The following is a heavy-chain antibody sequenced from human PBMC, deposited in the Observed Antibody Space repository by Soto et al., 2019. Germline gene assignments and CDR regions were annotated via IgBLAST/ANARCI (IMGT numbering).Heavy chain of an antibody. Sequence: QVQLQESGPGLVRPSQTLSLTCTVSGASVNSDVYYWTWIRQHPEKGLEWIGYIYDSGSTYYNPSLERRISISLDPPKNPFSLNLKSVTAADTAIYYCARAPHYEILAAIDYWGQGTLVTVSS. J-gene: IGHJ4*02. CDR3: ARAPHYEILAAIDY. D-gene: IGHD3-9*01. CDR1: GASVNSDVYY. V-gene: IGHV4-31*03. CDR2: IYDSGST.